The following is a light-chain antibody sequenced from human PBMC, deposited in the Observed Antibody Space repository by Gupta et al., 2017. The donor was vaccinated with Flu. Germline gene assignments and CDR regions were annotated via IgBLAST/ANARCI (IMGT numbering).Light chain of an antibody. V-gene: IGLV1-47*01. Sequence: QSVLTQPPSASGTPGQRVTISCSGSSSNIGSTYVYWYQQLPGTAPKLLIYRNNQRPSGVPDRFSGSKSGTSASLAISGLQSEDEADYYCAAWDDSLSGWVFGGGTKLTVL. CDR2: RNN. CDR3: AAWDDSLSGWV. CDR1: SSNIGSTY. J-gene: IGLJ3*02.